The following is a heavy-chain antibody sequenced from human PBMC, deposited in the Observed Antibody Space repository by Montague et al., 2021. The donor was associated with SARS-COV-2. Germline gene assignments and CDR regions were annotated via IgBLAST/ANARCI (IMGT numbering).Heavy chain of an antibody. J-gene: IGHJ4*02. D-gene: IGHD3-22*01. CDR1: GFTFSSYS. CDR2: ISSSSSYI. CDR3: SRDYDSSGYLPSYFAY. V-gene: IGHV3-21*01. Sequence: SLRLSCAASGFTFSSYSMNWVRQAPGKGLEWVSSISSSSSYIYYADSVKGRFTISRDNATNSLYLQMNSLRAEDTAVYYCSRDYDSSGYLPSYFAYWGQGTLVTVSS.